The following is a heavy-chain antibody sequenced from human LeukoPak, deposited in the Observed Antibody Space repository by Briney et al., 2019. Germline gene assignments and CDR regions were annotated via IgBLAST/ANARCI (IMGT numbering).Heavy chain of an antibody. V-gene: IGHV1-18*04. J-gene: IGHJ4*02. CDR2: ISAYNGNT. CDR3: ARVRGYDFDY. CDR1: GYTFTSYY. Sequence: ASVKVSCKASGYTFTSYYMHWVRQAPGQGLEWVGWISAYNGNTNYAQKLQGRVTMTTDTSTSTAYMELRSLRSDDTAVYYCARVRGYDFDYWGQGTLVTVSS. D-gene: IGHD5-12*01.